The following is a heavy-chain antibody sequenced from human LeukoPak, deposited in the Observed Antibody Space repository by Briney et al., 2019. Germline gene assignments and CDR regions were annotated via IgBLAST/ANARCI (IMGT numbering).Heavy chain of an antibody. D-gene: IGHD2/OR15-2a*01. V-gene: IGHV5-10-1*01. Sequence: GESLKISCKASGYSSTSYWINWVRQMPGKGLEWMGRIDPSGSYINYSPSFQGLVTISADKSISTAYLQWSSLKASDTAIYYCARQYPFDSWGQGTLVTVSS. CDR1: GYSSTSYW. CDR2: IDPSGSYI. CDR3: ARQYPFDS. J-gene: IGHJ5*01.